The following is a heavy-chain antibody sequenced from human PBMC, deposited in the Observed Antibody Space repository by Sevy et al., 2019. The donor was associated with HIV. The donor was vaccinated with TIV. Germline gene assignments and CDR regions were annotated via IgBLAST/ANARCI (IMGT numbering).Heavy chain of an antibody. CDR3: ARGQCQLNADDAFDI. CDR1: GFTFSSYS. V-gene: IGHV3-48*02. Sequence: GGSLRLSCAASGFTFSSYSMNWVRQAPGRGLEWISYISSSSSAIYYADSVKRRFTISRDNAKNSLYLQMNSLRDEDTAVYYCARGQCQLNADDAFDIWGQGTMVTVSS. J-gene: IGHJ3*02. CDR2: ISSSSSAI. D-gene: IGHD1-1*01.